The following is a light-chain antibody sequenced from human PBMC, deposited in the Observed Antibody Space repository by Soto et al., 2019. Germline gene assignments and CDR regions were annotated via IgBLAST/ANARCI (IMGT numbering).Light chain of an antibody. CDR3: ISYTDRQSYL. CDR1: SSDVGSYDH. J-gene: IGLJ1*01. V-gene: IGLV2-14*03. Sequence: QSVLTQPASVSGSPGQSITISCSGTSSDVGSYDHVAWYQQFPGKSPKLMIYAVSDRPSGVSDRFSGSKSGNTASLTISGLQAEDEADYYCISYTDRQSYLFGTGTQLTVL. CDR2: AVS.